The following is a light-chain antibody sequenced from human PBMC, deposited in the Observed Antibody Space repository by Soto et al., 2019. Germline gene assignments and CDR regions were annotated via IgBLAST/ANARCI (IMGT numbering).Light chain of an antibody. CDR3: SSYTSSSTYV. J-gene: IGLJ1*01. CDR2: DVS. CDR1: SSDVGGYNY. Sequence: ALTQPASVSGSPGQSITISCTGTSSDVGGYNYVSWYQQHPGKAPKLMIYDVSNRPSGVSNRFSGSKSGNTASLTISGLQAADEADYYCSSYTSSSTYVFGTGTKVTVL. V-gene: IGLV2-14*01.